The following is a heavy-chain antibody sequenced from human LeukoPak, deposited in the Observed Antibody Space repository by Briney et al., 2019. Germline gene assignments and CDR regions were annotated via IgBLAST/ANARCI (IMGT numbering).Heavy chain of an antibody. CDR2: IHCADSAT. J-gene: IGHJ4*02. V-gene: IGHV5-51*01. D-gene: IGHD7-27*01. CDR1: GYNFDTYY. Sequence: GESLKISCKVSGYNFDTYYIAWVRQMPGKGLEWMGIIHCADSATRYNPSFQGQVTVSVDKSINTAYLQWSSLKASDTAMYYCAREYWGSLDSWGQGTLVTVSS. CDR3: AREYWGSLDS.